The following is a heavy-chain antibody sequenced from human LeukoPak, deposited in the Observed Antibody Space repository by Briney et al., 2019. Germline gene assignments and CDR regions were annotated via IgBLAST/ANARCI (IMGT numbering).Heavy chain of an antibody. V-gene: IGHV3-23*01. J-gene: IGHJ5*02. CDR3: ARDRPNYHESNGHYYNRDGDH. Sequence: TGGSLRLSCAASGFTFNIYAMSWVRLAPGKGLQWVASMCGSAGCTYYADSVKGRFTISRDNSKNTLYLQMNSLRAEDTAIYYCARDRPNYHESNGHYYNRDGDHWGQGTLVPSP. D-gene: IGHD3-22*01. CDR1: GFTFNIYA. CDR2: MCGSAGCT.